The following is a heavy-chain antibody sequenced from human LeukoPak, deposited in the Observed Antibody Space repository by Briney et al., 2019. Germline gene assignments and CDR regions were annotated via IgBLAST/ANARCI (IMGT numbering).Heavy chain of an antibody. V-gene: IGHV3-48*03. CDR1: GFTFSNYA. J-gene: IGHJ4*02. Sequence: GGSLRLSCAASGFTFSNYAMHWVRQAPGKGLEWVSYISSSGSTIYYADSVKGRFTLSRDNAKNSLFLQMNTLRAEDTAVYYCAREGKDSSFDYWGQGTLVTVSS. CDR3: AREGKDSSFDY. D-gene: IGHD5-18*01. CDR2: ISSSGSTI.